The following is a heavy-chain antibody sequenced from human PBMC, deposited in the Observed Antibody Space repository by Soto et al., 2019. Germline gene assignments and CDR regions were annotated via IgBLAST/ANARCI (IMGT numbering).Heavy chain of an antibody. CDR1: GFTFTSSA. V-gene: IGHV1-58*01. CDR3: AATGDYYDSSGPAAFDI. J-gene: IGHJ3*02. CDR2: IVVGSGNT. D-gene: IGHD3-22*01. Sequence: SVKVSCKASGFTFTSSAVQWVRQARGQRLEWIGWIVVGSGNTNYAQKFQERVTITRDMSTSTAYMELSSLRSEDTAVYYCAATGDYYDSSGPAAFDIWGQGTMVTVS.